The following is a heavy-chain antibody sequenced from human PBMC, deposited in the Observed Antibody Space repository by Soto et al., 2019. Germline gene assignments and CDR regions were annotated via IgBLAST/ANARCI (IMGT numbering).Heavy chain of an antibody. Sequence: QVQLVESGGGVVQPGRSLRLSCAASGFTFSSYGMHWVRQAPGKGLEWVAVISYDGSNKYYADSVKGRFTISRDNSKNTLYLQMNSLRAEDTAVYYCAKDLLGPGRAYGMDVWGQGTXXTXXS. CDR3: AKDLLGPGRAYGMDV. CDR2: ISYDGSNK. CDR1: GFTFSSYG. V-gene: IGHV3-30*18. D-gene: IGHD7-27*01. J-gene: IGHJ6*02.